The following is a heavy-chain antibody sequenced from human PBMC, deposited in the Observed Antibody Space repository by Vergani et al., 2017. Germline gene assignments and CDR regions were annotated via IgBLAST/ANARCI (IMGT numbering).Heavy chain of an antibody. CDR2: INPIVGST. V-gene: IGHV1-46*03. CDR3: TTGTSDASSSGEPDSFDN. J-gene: IGHJ3*02. CDR1: GYTFTSYY. D-gene: IGHD6-13*01. Sequence: QVQLVQSGAEVKKPGASVKVSCKASGYTFTSYYMHWVRQAPGQGLEWMGIINPIVGSTSYAQKFQGRLTMTRDMSTSTVYMELSNLRPEDTAVYYCTTGTSDASSSGEPDSFDNWGQGTMVTVSS.